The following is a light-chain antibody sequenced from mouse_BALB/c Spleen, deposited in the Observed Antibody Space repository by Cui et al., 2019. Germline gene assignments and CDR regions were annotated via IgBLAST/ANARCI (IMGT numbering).Light chain of an antibody. Sequence: DIQMTQSPASQSASLGESVTITCLASQTIGTWLAWYQQKPGKSPQLLIYAATSLADGVPSRFSGSGSGTKFSFKISSLQAEDFVSYYCQQRYSTPYTFGGGTKLEIK. CDR1: QTIGTW. CDR2: AAT. V-gene: IGKV12-98*01. CDR3: QQRYSTPYT. J-gene: IGKJ2*01.